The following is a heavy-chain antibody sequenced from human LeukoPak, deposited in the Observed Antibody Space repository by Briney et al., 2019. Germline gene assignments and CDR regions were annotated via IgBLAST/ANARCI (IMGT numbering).Heavy chain of an antibody. CDR2: IYSGGST. CDR3: ARGGPAAGRFDY. Sequence: HPSETLSLTCAVYGGSFSGYYWSWIRQPPGKGLEWVSVIYSGGSTYYADSVKGRFTISRDNSKNTLYLQMNSLRAEDTAVYYCARGGPAAGRFDYWGQGTLVTVSS. V-gene: IGHV3-66*01. D-gene: IGHD6-13*01. CDR1: GGSFSGYY. J-gene: IGHJ4*02.